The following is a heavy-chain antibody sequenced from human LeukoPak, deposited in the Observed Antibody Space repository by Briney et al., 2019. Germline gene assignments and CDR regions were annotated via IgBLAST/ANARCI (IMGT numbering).Heavy chain of an antibody. J-gene: IGHJ6*03. Sequence: SGTLSLTCAVYGGSFSGYYWSWIRQPPGKGLEWIGEINHSGSTNYNPSLKSRVTISVDTSKNQFSLKLSSVTAADTAVYYCARAVGLFFGEYDFWSGYYSLGYMDVWGKGTTVTVSS. CDR3: ARAVGLFFGEYDFWSGYYSLGYMDV. CDR2: INHSGST. D-gene: IGHD3-3*01. V-gene: IGHV4-34*01. CDR1: GGSFSGYY.